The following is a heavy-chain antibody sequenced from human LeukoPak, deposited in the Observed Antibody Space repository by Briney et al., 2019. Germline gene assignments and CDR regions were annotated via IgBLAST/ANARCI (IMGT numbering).Heavy chain of an antibody. CDR2: IYYSGST. D-gene: IGHD4-17*01. Sequence: PSETLSLTCTVSGGSISSGGYYWGWIRQHPGKGLEWIGYIYYSGSTYYNPSLKSRVTISVDTSKNQFSLKLSSVTAADTAVYYCARVGGEVSDYYYGMDVWGQGTTVTVSS. V-gene: IGHV4-31*03. CDR3: ARVGGEVSDYYYGMDV. CDR1: GGSISSGGYY. J-gene: IGHJ6*02.